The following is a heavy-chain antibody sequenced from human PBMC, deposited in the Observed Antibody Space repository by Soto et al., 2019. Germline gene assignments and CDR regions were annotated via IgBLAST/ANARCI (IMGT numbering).Heavy chain of an antibody. CDR3: AKSPSITIFGVVTSYYMDV. CDR1: GFTFSSYA. V-gene: IGHV3-23*01. CDR2: ISGSGGST. D-gene: IGHD3-3*01. Sequence: EVQLLESGGGLVQPGGSLRLSCAASGFTFSSYAMSWVRQAPGKGLEWVSAISGSGGSTYYADSVKGRFTISRDNSKNPLYLQMNSLRAEDTAVYYCAKSPSITIFGVVTSYYMDVWGKGTTVTVSS. J-gene: IGHJ6*03.